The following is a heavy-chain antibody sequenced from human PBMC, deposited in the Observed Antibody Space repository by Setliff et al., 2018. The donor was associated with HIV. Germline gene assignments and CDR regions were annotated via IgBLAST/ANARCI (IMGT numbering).Heavy chain of an antibody. J-gene: IGHJ4*02. V-gene: IGHV4-34*01. CDR1: GGSFSAYY. Sequence: PSETLSLTCAVYGGSFSAYYWSWIRQSPEMGLEWIAEISHTGSTKYNPSLGSRVTISLATSKNQFSLSLRSLSAADTAVYYCARDQRYLFPFDSWGQGTLVTVSS. D-gene: IGHD2-2*01. CDR2: ISHTGST. CDR3: ARDQRYLFPFDS.